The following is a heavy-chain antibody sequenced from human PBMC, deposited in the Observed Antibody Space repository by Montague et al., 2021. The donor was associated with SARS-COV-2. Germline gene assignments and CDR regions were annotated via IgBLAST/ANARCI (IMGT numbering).Heavy chain of an antibody. D-gene: IGHD3-3*01. CDR2: IYTSGST. CDR1: GGSISSGSYY. Sequence: TLSLTCTVSGGSISSGSYYWSWIRQPAGKGLEWIGRIYTSGSTNYNPSLKSRVTISVDTSKNQFSLKLSSVTAADTAVYYCARAPHYDFWSGYYLGEGYSYSYRDVGGKGTTVTVSS. J-gene: IGHJ6*03. CDR3: ARAPHYDFWSGYYLGEGYSYSYRDV. V-gene: IGHV4-61*02.